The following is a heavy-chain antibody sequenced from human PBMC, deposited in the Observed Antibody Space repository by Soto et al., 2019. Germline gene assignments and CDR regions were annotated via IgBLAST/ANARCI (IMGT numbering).Heavy chain of an antibody. J-gene: IGHJ4*02. D-gene: IGHD2-21*01. Sequence: QITLKESGPTLVKPTQTLTLTCTFSAFSLSTSGVGVGWIRQPPGKALEWLTFIYWDDDKRYSPSLKSRLTIXXXPXXNPVVPNIAHLDPCGPAPFYRARPVARGITLFFGSWGQGTLVPV. CDR3: ARPVARGITLFFGS. V-gene: IGHV2-5*02. CDR1: AFSLSTSGVG. CDR2: IYWDDDK.